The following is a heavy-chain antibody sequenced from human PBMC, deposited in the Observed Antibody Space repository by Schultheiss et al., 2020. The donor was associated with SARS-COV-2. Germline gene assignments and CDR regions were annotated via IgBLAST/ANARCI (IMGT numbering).Heavy chain of an antibody. D-gene: IGHD5-18*01. CDR3: TRNSTSSGWFDP. J-gene: IGHJ5*02. CDR1: GFSFSGSG. V-gene: IGHV3-73*01. CDR2: IRSKARNYAT. Sequence: GESLKISCVTSGFSFSGSGIYWVRQASGKGLEWVGRIRSKARNYATTYAASVKGRFIISRDESRNTSYLQMNSLKIEDTAVYFCTRNSTSSGWFDPWGQGTLVTVSS.